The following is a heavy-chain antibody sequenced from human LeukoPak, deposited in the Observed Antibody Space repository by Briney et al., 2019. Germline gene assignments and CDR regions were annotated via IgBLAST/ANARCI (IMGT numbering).Heavy chain of an antibody. V-gene: IGHV4-30-2*01. Sequence: SETLSLTCAVSGGSISSGGYSWSFIRQPPGKGLEWIGYIYHSGSTYYNPSLKSQVTISVDRSKNQFSLKLSSVTATDTAVYYCARGGRYSSSWTWGPFDYWGQGTLVTVSS. J-gene: IGHJ4*02. CDR2: IYHSGST. CDR1: GGSISSGGYS. CDR3: ARGGRYSSSWTWGPFDY. D-gene: IGHD6-13*01.